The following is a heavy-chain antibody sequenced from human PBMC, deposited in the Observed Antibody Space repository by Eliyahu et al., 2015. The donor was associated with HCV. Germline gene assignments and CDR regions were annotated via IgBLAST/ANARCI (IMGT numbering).Heavy chain of an antibody. J-gene: IGHJ4*02. D-gene: IGHD3-10*01. CDR3: ARAGGELFYSDY. V-gene: IGHV1-3*01. CDR2: ISDGNGDT. CDR1: GYTFTSYA. Sequence: QVQLVQSGAEVKKPGASVKVSCKASGYTFTSYALHWVRQAPGQRLEWMGWISDGNGDTQYSQKFQGRVTITRDTSATTAYMELSSLTSEDTAVYFCARAGGELFYSDYWGQGTLVTVSS.